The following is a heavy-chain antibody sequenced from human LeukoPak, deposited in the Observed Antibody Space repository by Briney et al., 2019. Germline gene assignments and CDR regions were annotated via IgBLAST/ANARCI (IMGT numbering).Heavy chain of an antibody. D-gene: IGHD2-2*01. V-gene: IGHV5-51*01. Sequence: GESLKISCKGSGYSFTSYWIGWVRQMPGKGLEWMGIIYPGDSDTRYSPSFQGQVTISADKSISTAYLQWSSLKASDTAMYYCARYRHKYQLLLTRSPFDIWGQGTMVTVSS. J-gene: IGHJ3*02. CDR3: ARYRHKYQLLLTRSPFDI. CDR1: GYSFTSYW. CDR2: IYPGDSDT.